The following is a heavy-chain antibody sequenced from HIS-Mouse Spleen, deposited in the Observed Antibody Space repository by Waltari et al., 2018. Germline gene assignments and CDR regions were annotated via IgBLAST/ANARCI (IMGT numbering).Heavy chain of an antibody. Sequence: QVTLRESGPALVKPTQTLTLTCTFSGFSLSTSGMCVSWIRQPPGKALHWLARIDWDDDKYYSTSLKTRLTISRDTSKNQVVLTMTNMDPLDTATYYCARIAEGYTSGWYAFDYWGQGTLVTVSS. D-gene: IGHD6-19*01. CDR1: GFSLSTSGMC. CDR3: ARIAEGYTSGWYAFDY. V-gene: IGHV2-70*15. J-gene: IGHJ4*02. CDR2: IDWDDDK.